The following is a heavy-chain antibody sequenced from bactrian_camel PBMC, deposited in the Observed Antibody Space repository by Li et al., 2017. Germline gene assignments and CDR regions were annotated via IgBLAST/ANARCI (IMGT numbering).Heavy chain of an antibody. V-gene: IGHV3S55*01. CDR2: LGDDGST. J-gene: IGHJ6*01. Sequence: HVQLVESGGGSVQAGGSLTLSCAASGATVSRLCMAWFRQAPGKEREGVAGLGDDGSTSYARFAEGRFTISKDNAKNTLYLEMSSLKPEDTAMYYCAAEESVLGGTWPSEFAYWGQGTQVTVS. CDR3: AAEESVLGGTWPSEFAY. CDR1: GATVSRLC. D-gene: IGHD7*01.